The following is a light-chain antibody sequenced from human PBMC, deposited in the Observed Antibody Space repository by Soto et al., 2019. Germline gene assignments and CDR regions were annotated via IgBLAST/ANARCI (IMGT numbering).Light chain of an antibody. CDR1: QGISSA. CDR3: QQFNSYIT. J-gene: IGKJ5*01. Sequence: ALQLTQSPSSLSASVGDRVTITCRASQGISSALAWYQQKPGKAPKLLIYDASSLESGVPSRFSGSGSGTDFTLTISSLQPEDFATYYCQQFNSYITFGQGTRLEIK. CDR2: DAS. V-gene: IGKV1-13*02.